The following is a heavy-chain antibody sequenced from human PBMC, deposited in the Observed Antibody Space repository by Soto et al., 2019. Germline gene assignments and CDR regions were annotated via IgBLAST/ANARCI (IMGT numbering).Heavy chain of an antibody. J-gene: IGHJ4*02. CDR1: WDSVSSYSAA. D-gene: IGHD3-10*01. Sequence: SQTLSLTCSLSWDSVSSYSAACNWIRQSPSRGLEWLVRTYYRSKWYNEYAVSVKSRITISPDTSKNQFSLQLNSVTPEDTDVYYCARDGFGFDYWGQGTLVTVSS. CDR2: TYYRSKWYN. V-gene: IGHV6-1*01. CDR3: ARDGFGFDY.